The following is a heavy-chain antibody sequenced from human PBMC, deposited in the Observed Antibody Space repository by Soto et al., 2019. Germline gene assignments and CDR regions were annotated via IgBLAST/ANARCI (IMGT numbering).Heavy chain of an antibody. V-gene: IGHV4-39*01. CDR1: GGSISSSSY. CDR2: IYSIGST. D-gene: IGHD6-13*01. CDR3: RRSSRYSTAV. J-gene: IGHJ6*02. Sequence: PSETLSLTCTVSGGSISSSSYWGWIRQPPGKGLEWIGSIYSIGSTYYNPSLKSRVTISVDTSKNQFSLKLSSVTAADTAVYYCRRSSRYSTAVWGQGTTVTVSS.